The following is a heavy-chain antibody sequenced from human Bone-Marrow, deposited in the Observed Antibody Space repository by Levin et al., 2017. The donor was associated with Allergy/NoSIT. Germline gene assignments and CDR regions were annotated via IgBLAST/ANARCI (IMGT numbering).Heavy chain of an antibody. CDR3: ARVLQYSDYYTDV. D-gene: IGHD2-21*01. Sequence: SCTVSGVSITSGSYYWSWIRQPAGKGLEWIGHSYTSGNITYNPPLKSRVTISLDTSKNQFSLKLRSVTAADTAVYYCARVLQYSDYYTDVWGKGTMVTVSS. J-gene: IGHJ6*03. V-gene: IGHV4-61*09. CDR2: SYTSGNI. CDR1: GVSITSGSYY.